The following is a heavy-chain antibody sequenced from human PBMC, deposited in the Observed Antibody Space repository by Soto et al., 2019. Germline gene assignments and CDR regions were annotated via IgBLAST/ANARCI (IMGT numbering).Heavy chain of an antibody. CDR3: AGDKDRQPLGGNYYYIMDV. CDR2: IMPIFRTA. CDR1: GGTFSSSA. Sequence: QVQLVQSGAEVKKPGSSVKVSCKASGGTFSSSAFSWVRQAPGQGLEWMGGIMPIFRTADYAQKFQGGVTXTXDXXTSTADMELSSLRSEDTGVYYCAGDKDRQPLGGNYYYIMDVWGQGTTVTVSS. J-gene: IGHJ6*02. D-gene: IGHD3-3*02. V-gene: IGHV1-69*05.